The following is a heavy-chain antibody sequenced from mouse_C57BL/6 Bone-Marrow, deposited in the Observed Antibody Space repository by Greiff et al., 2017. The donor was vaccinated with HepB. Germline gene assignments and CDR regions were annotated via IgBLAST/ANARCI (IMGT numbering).Heavy chain of an antibody. Sequence: QVHVKQSGAELARPVASVKMSCKASGYTFTSYTMHWVKQRPGQGLEWIGYINPSSGYTKYNQKFKDKATLTADKSSSTAYMQLSSLTSEDSAVYYCAGFYYDYDDAMDYWGQGTSVTVSS. CDR2: INPSSGYT. J-gene: IGHJ4*01. D-gene: IGHD2-4*01. V-gene: IGHV1-4*01. CDR1: GYTFTSYT. CDR3: AGFYYDYDDAMDY.